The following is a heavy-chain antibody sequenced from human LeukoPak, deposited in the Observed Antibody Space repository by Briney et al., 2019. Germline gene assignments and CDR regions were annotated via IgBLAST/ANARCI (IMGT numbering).Heavy chain of an antibody. V-gene: IGHV3-21*04. D-gene: IGHD3-16*02. Sequence: GGSLRLSCAASGFTFSSYSMNWVRQAPGKGLEWVSSISSSSSYIYYADSVKGRFTISRDNAKNSLYLQMNSLRAEDTAVYYCAKDAYDYIWGSYRSPFDYWGQGTLVTVSS. CDR3: AKDAYDYIWGSYRSPFDY. J-gene: IGHJ4*02. CDR2: ISSSSSYI. CDR1: GFTFSSYS.